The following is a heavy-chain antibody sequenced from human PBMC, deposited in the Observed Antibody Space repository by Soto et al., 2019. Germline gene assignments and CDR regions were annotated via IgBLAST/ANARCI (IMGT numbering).Heavy chain of an antibody. D-gene: IGHD2-15*01. CDR1: GFTFSSYA. J-gene: IGHJ4*02. CDR2: ISYDGSNK. V-gene: IGHV3-30-3*01. CDR3: ARGGKFMGWWSPPPGLFDY. Sequence: GGSLRLSCAASGFTFSSYAMHWVRQAPGKGLEWVAVISYDGSNKYYADSVKGRFTISRDNSKNTLYLQMNSLRAEDTAVYYCARGGKFMGWWSPPPGLFDYWGQGTLVTVSS.